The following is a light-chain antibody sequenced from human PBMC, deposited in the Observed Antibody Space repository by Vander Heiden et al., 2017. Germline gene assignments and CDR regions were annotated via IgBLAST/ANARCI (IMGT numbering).Light chain of an antibody. J-gene: IGLJ2*01. V-gene: IGLV3-1*01. CDR3: QAWDSSTYVV. CDR1: QLGDKY. CDR2: QDS. Sequence: SYELTQPPSVSASPGQTASITCSGDQLGDKYACWYQQKPGQFPVLVIYQDSKRPSGIPERFSGSNSGNTATLTISGTQAMDEADYYCQAWDSSTYVVFGGGTKLTVL.